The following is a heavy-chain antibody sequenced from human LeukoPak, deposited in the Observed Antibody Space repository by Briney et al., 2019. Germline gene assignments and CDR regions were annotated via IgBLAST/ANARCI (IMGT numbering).Heavy chain of an antibody. Sequence: GESLKISCKGSGYSFTSYWIGWVRQMPGKGLEWMGIIYPGDSDTRYSPSFQGQVTISADKSISTAYLQWSSLKASDTAMYYCARHRGEWLRFSFSSYYYYYMDVWGKGTTVTVSS. V-gene: IGHV5-51*01. CDR1: GYSFTSYW. CDR2: IYPGDSDT. J-gene: IGHJ6*03. D-gene: IGHD5-12*01. CDR3: ARHRGEWLRFSFSSYYYYYMDV.